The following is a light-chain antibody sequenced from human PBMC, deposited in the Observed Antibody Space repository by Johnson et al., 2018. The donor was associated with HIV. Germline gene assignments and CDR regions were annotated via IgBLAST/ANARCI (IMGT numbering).Light chain of an antibody. CDR1: SSNIGNNY. CDR3: ATWDKSLSLGGV. Sequence: MLTQPPSVSAAPGQKVTISCSGSSSNIGNNYVSWYQQLPGTAPKLLIYDTIKRHSGIPDRFSGSKSGTSATLGITGLQTGDEADYYCATWDKSLSLGGVFGTGTKVPVL. J-gene: IGLJ1*01. CDR2: DTI. V-gene: IGLV1-51*01.